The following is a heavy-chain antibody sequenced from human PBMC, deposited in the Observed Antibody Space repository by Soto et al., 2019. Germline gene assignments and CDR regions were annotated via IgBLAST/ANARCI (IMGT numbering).Heavy chain of an antibody. CDR2: IIPILGIA. CDR3: ASSALSSYSAYYYYYIDV. CDR1: GGTFSSYT. V-gene: IGHV1-69*02. Sequence: QVQLVQSGAEVMKPGSSEKVSCKASGGTFSSYTMSWVRQAPGQGLEWMGRIIPILGIANYAQKFQGRVTITADKSTSTAYMELSSLRSEDTAVYYCASSALSSYSAYYYYYIDVWGKGTTVTVSS. D-gene: IGHD5-12*01. J-gene: IGHJ6*03.